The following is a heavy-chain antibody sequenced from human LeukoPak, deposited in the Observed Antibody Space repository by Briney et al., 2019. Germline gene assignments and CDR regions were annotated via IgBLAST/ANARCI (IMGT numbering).Heavy chain of an antibody. Sequence: ASVKVPCKASGYTLTNYGITWVRQAPGQGLEWMGWISTYHGSTNSAQKFQGRVTMTTDTSTSTAYMELRSLRSDDTAVYYCAKAAGWAYDDYERRFDPWGQGTLVTVSS. CDR1: GYTLTNYG. CDR2: ISTYHGST. V-gene: IGHV1-18*01. D-gene: IGHD4-17*01. J-gene: IGHJ5*02. CDR3: AKAAGWAYDDYERRFDP.